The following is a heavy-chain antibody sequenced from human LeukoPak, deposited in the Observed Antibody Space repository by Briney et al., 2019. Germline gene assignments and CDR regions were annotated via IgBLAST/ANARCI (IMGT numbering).Heavy chain of an antibody. CDR2: ISYDGSNK. J-gene: IGHJ4*02. CDR3: AKELGDLRFLEWPLDY. V-gene: IGHV3-30*18. D-gene: IGHD3-3*01. Sequence: GGSLRLSCAASGFTFSSYGMHWVRQAPGKGLEWVAVISYDGSNKYYADSVKGRFTISRDNSKNTLYLQMNSLRAEDTAVYYCAKELGDLRFLEWPLDYWGQGTLVTVSS. CDR1: GFTFSSYG.